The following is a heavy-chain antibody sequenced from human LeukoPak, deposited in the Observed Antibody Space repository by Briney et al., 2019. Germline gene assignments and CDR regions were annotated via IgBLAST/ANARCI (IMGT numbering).Heavy chain of an antibody. Sequence: GKSPRLSCAASRFTFSSYGMHWVRQAPGKGLERVAVIWYDGGNKYYADSVKGRFTISRDNSKNTLYLQMNSLRAEDTAVYYCARGSLYNWNYGGVYYYYGMDVWGQGTTVTVSS. CDR3: ARGSLYNWNYGGVYYYYGMDV. CDR2: IWYDGGNK. V-gene: IGHV3-33*08. D-gene: IGHD1-7*01. J-gene: IGHJ6*02. CDR1: RFTFSSYG.